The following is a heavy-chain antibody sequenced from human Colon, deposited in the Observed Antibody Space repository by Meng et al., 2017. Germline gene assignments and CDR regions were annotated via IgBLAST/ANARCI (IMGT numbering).Heavy chain of an antibody. CDR2: ISYTGNT. CDR1: GGSISGYM. D-gene: IGHD1-26*01. V-gene: IGHV4-59*01. J-gene: IGHJ4*02. CDR3: ARGVGAFV. Sequence: SETLSLTCTVSGGSISGYMWSWIRQPPGKGLEWLGYISYTGNTNHNPSLRGRVTMSVNTSKNQFSLTLTSVTAADTAGFYCARGVGAFVWGQGTLVTVSS.